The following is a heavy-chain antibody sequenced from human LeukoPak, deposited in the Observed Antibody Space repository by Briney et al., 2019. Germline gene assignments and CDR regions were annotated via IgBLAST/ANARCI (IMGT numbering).Heavy chain of an antibody. CDR1: GYIFTGYY. V-gene: IGHV1-2*02. Sequence: ASVKVSCKASGYIFTGYYMHWVRQAPGQGLEWMGWINPNSGGTNYAQKFQGGVTMTRDTSISTAYMELSRLRSDDTAVYCCARCSGREYYYYYMDVWGKGTTVTVSS. CDR2: INPNSGGT. CDR3: ARCSGREYYYYYMDV. D-gene: IGHD1-26*01. J-gene: IGHJ6*03.